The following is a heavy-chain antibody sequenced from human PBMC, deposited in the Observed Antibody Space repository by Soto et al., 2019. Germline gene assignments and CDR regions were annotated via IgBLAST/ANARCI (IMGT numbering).Heavy chain of an antibody. CDR3: AREAVVVPAATYNWFDP. Sequence: GASVKVSCKASGGTFSSYAISWVRQAPGQGLEWMGGIIPIFGTANYAQKFQGRVTITADESTSTAYMELSSLRSEDTAVYYCAREAVVVPAATYNWFDPWGQGTLVTI. CDR1: GGTFSSYA. V-gene: IGHV1-69*13. J-gene: IGHJ5*02. CDR2: IIPIFGTA. D-gene: IGHD2-2*01.